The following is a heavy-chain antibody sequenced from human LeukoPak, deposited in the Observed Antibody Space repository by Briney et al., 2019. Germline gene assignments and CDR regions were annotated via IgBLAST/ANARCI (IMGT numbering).Heavy chain of an antibody. CDR1: GVSINNSNW. J-gene: IGHJ4*02. D-gene: IGHD6-13*01. CDR2: IYHSGST. CDR3: ARGVRSSWYRLDY. V-gene: IGHV4-4*02. Sequence: PSETLSLTCAVSGVSINNSNWWSWVRQSPGKGLARIGEIYHSGSTNYNPSLKSRVTIFVDESKNQFSLKMTSVTAADTAVYYCARGVRSSWYRLDYWGQGILVTVSS.